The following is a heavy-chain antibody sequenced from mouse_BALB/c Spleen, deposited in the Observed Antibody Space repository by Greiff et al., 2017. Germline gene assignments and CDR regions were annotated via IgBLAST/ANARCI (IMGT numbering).Heavy chain of an antibody. CDR2: ISSGSSTI. CDR3: ARNPPPYYGSSPYYAMDY. Sequence: EVKLVESGGGLVQPGGSRKLSCAASGFTFSSFGMHWVRQAPEKGLEWVAYISSGSSTIYYADTVKGRFTISRDNPKNTLFLQLTSLRSEDTAMYYCARNPPPYYGSSPYYAMDYWGQGTSVTVSS. V-gene: IGHV5-17*02. CDR1: GFTFSSFG. J-gene: IGHJ4*01. D-gene: IGHD1-1*01.